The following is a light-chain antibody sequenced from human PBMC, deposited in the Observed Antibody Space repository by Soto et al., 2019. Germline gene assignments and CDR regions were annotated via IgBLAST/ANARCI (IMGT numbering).Light chain of an antibody. Sequence: QSALTQPASVSGSPGQSITISCTGTSSAVGGYNYISWYQQYPGKAPKLIIYEVSNRPSGVSNRFSGSKSGNTASLTISGLQAEDEADYNCLSYTSRSTLVFGTGTKLTVL. V-gene: IGLV2-14*01. CDR2: EVS. CDR3: LSYTSRSTLV. J-gene: IGLJ1*01. CDR1: SSAVGGYNY.